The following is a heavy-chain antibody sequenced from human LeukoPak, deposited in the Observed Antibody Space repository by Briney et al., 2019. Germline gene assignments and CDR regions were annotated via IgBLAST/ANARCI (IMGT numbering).Heavy chain of an antibody. J-gene: IGHJ4*02. CDR3: ARDQYSSGHDY. V-gene: IGHV1-2*02. Sequence: GPSVRLSCTASGYTFTGYYMHWVRQAPGQGLEWMGWINPNSGGTNYAQKFQGRVTITRDTSISTAYMELSRLRSDDTAVYYCARDQYSSGHDYWGQGTLVTVSS. D-gene: IGHD6-19*01. CDR1: GYTFTGYY. CDR2: INPNSGGT.